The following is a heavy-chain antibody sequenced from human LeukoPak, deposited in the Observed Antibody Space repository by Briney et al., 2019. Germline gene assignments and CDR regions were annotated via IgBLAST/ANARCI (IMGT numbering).Heavy chain of an antibody. CDR2: ISAYNGNT. J-gene: IGHJ4*02. Sequence: ASVKVSWKASGYTFTSYGISWVRQAPGQGLEWMGWISAYNGNTNYTQKLQGRVTMTTDTSTSTAYMELRSLRSDDTAVYYCARDDHGRWLVPGLYDYWGQGTLVTVSS. CDR3: ARDDHGRWLVPGLYDY. D-gene: IGHD6-19*01. CDR1: GYTFTSYG. V-gene: IGHV1-18*01.